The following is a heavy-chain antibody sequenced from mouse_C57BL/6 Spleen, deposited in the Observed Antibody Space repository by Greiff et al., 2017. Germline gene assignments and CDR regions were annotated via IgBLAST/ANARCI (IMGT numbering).Heavy chain of an antibody. CDR3: ARMELVLRTAWFAY. Sequence: QVQLQQPGAELVKPGASVKLSCKASGYTFTSYWMHWVKQRPGQGLEWIGMIHPNSGSTNYTEKFKSKATLTVDKSSSTAYMQLSSLTSEDSAVYYCARMELVLRTAWFAYWGQGTLVTVSA. CDR1: GYTFTSYW. J-gene: IGHJ3*01. V-gene: IGHV1-64*01. D-gene: IGHD1-1*01. CDR2: IHPNSGST.